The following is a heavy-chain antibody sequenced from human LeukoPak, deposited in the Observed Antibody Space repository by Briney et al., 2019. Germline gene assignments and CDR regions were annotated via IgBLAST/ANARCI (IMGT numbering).Heavy chain of an antibody. D-gene: IGHD3-3*01. CDR3: AKKNRITIFGVVIMGTNYFDF. J-gene: IGHJ4*01. V-gene: IGHV3-23*01. Sequence: PGGSLRLSCAASGFTFSSYAMSWVRQAPGKGLEWVSAISGSGGSTYYAESVKGRFTISRDNSKNRLYLQMNRLRAEDTAVYYCAKKNRITIFGVVIMGTNYFDFWGQGTLVTVSS. CDR1: GFTFSSYA. CDR2: ISGSGGST.